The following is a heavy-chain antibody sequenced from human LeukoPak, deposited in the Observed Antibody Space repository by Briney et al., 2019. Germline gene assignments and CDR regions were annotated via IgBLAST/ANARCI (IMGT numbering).Heavy chain of an antibody. J-gene: IGHJ4*02. CDR1: GFLLGVYA. V-gene: IGHV3-49*04. CDR3: TRDTVEFYDSSGYAGD. D-gene: IGHD3-22*01. CDR2: IRSKAYGATT. Sequence: GGPLTLSCTASGFLLGVYAMSWVRQAPGKAREWVGFIRSKAYGATTEYAASVKGIFTISKDDSKSIAYLQMNSLKTEDTAVYYCTRDTVEFYDSSGYAGDWGQGTLVTVSS.